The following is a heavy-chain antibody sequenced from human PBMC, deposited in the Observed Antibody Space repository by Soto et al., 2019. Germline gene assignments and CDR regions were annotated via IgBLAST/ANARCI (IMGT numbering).Heavy chain of an antibody. CDR2: IFYSGST. J-gene: IGHJ5*01. Sequence: SETLSLTCTVSGDSISSDIYYWSWIRQHPGKGLEWIGNIFYSGSTDYNPSLKSRVSISVDTSKNHFSLNLSSVTAADTAVYYCARVQYFFVNSSCPPRGTFDSWGHGTLVTVSS. D-gene: IGHD3-22*01. V-gene: IGHV4-31*03. CDR3: ARVQYFFVNSSCPPRGTFDS. CDR1: GDSISSDIYY.